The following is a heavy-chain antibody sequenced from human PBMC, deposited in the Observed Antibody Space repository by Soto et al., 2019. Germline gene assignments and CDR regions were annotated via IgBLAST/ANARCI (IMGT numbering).Heavy chain of an antibody. CDR1: GGTFSSYS. CDR2: IIPIFGTA. Sequence: SVKVSCKASGGTFSSYSISWVRQAPGQGLEWMGGIIPIFGTANYAQKFQGRVTITADKSTSTAYMELSSLRSDDTAVYYCARAPRSHYYDSSGPIDYWGQGTQVTVSS. CDR3: ARAPRSHYYDSSGPIDY. V-gene: IGHV1-69*06. J-gene: IGHJ4*02. D-gene: IGHD3-22*01.